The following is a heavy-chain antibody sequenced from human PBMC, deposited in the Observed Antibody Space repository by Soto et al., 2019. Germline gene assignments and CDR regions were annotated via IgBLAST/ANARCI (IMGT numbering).Heavy chain of an antibody. D-gene: IGHD3-10*01. CDR2: MNPNSGNT. J-gene: IGHJ3*02. CDR1: GYTFTSYD. V-gene: IGHV1-8*01. CDR3: ASGSPRLLWFGEDAFDI. Sequence: QVQLVQSGTEVKKPGASVKVSCKASGYTFTSYDINWVRQATGQGLEWMGWMNPNSGNTGYAQKFQGRVSMTRNISISTAYIELCSLRCEETAVYYCASGSPRLLWFGEDAFDIWGQGTMVTVSS.